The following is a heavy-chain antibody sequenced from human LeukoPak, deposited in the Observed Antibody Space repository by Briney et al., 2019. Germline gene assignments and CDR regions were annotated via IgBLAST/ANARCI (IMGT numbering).Heavy chain of an antibody. CDR1: GYSISSGYY. V-gene: IGHV4-38-2*02. D-gene: IGHD4-11*01. Sequence: SETLSLTCTVSGYSISSGYYWGWIRQPPGKGLEWIGSIYYSGSTYYNPSLKSRVTISVDTSKNQFSLKLSSVTAADTAVYYCARHILDYSGGYYFDYWGQGTLVTVSS. CDR3: ARHILDYSGGYYFDY. J-gene: IGHJ4*02. CDR2: IYYSGST.